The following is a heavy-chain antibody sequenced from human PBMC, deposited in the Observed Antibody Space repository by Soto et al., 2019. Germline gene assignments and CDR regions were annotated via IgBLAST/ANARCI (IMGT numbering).Heavy chain of an antibody. CDR3: AKDRGSPSSTSCCDYGEAADDAFDI. D-gene: IGHD2-2*01. J-gene: IGHJ3*02. CDR2: ISGSGGST. Sequence: GGSLRLSCAASGFTFSSYAMSWVRQAPGKGLEWVSAISGSGGSTYYADSVKGRFTISRDNSKNTLYLQMNSLRAEDTAVYYCAKDRGSPSSTSCCDYGEAADDAFDIWGQGTMVTVSS. V-gene: IGHV3-23*01. CDR1: GFTFSSYA.